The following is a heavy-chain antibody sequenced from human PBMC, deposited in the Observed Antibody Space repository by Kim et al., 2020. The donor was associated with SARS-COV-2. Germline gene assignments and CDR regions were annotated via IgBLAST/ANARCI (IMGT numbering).Heavy chain of an antibody. Sequence: GASLRLSCAASGFTVSTNYMTWVRQAPGKGLEWVSVVYSGGNTNYAGSVKGRFSVSRDNSENTLYLQMNSLRAEDTGVYYCARRFAAAAYFDYWGQGTLVTVSS. J-gene: IGHJ4*02. CDR3: ARRFAAAAYFDY. CDR1: GFTVSTNY. V-gene: IGHV3-53*01. CDR2: VYSGGNT. D-gene: IGHD6-13*01.